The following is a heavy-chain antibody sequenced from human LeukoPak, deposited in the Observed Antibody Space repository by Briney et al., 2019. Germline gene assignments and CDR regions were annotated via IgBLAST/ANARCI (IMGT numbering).Heavy chain of an antibody. V-gene: IGHV4-59*12. CDR1: GGSISSYY. CDR3: ARSKVRGVDYYYYGMVV. Sequence: SETLSLTCTVSGGSISSYYWSWIRQPPGKGLEWIGYIYYNGSTRYNPSLKSRVTISADTSKNQLSLKLSSVTAADTAVYYCARSKVRGVDYYYYGMVVWGQGSTVTVSS. D-gene: IGHD3-10*01. J-gene: IGHJ6*02. CDR2: IYYNGST.